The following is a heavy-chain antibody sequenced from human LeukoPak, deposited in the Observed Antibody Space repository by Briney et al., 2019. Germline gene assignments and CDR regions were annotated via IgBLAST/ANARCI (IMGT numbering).Heavy chain of an antibody. J-gene: IGHJ4*01. Sequence: GGSLRLSCAASGFTFSSYSMSWIRQAPGKGLEWVSYISSSGRTIHYADSVKGRFSISRDNAKNSLFLQMNGLRAEDTAVYYCARDPLQLWSFDYWGQGTLVTASS. CDR1: GFTFSSYS. V-gene: IGHV3-48*04. CDR3: ARDPLQLWSFDY. CDR2: ISSSGRTI. D-gene: IGHD5-18*01.